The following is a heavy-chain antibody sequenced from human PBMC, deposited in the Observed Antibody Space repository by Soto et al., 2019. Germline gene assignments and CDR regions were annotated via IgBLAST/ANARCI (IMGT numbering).Heavy chain of an antibody. CDR1: GFTFSSYA. V-gene: IGHV3-23*01. CDR2: ISGSGGST. Sequence: PGGSLRLSCAASGFTFSSYAMSWVRQAPGKGLEWVSAISGSGGSTYYADSVKGRFTISRDNSKNTLYLQMNSLRAEDTAVYYCVSITMIVVVSYFDYWGQGTLVTVSS. D-gene: IGHD3-22*01. CDR3: VSITMIVVVSYFDY. J-gene: IGHJ4*02.